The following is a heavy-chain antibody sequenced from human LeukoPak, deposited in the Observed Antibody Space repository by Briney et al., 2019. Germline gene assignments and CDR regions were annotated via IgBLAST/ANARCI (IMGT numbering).Heavy chain of an antibody. D-gene: IGHD6-13*01. CDR3: GRGGAAAVFDY. CDR1: GLSLSSYW. J-gene: IGHJ4*02. V-gene: IGHV3-74*01. CDR2: TNSDGSTT. Sequence: GGSLRLSCAASGLSLSSYWMHWVRQAPGKGLVWVSRTNSDGSTTTYADSVKGRFTISRDNARNTLYLQMSSLRAEDTAVYYCGRGGAAAVFDYWGQGTLVTVSS.